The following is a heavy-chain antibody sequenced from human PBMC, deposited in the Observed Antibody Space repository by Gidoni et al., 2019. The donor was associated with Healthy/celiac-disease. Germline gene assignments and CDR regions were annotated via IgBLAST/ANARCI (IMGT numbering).Heavy chain of an antibody. J-gene: IGHJ6*02. CDR3: ARVPYDGVTGTTRGMDV. D-gene: IGHD1-7*01. CDR2: ISSSSSYI. V-gene: IGHV3-21*01. CDR1: SSSYS. Sequence: SSSYSMNWVRQAPGEGLEWVSSISSSSSYIYYADSVKGRFTISSNNAKNSMYLQMNSLRAEDTAVYYCARVPYDGVTGTTRGMDVWGQGTTVTVSS.